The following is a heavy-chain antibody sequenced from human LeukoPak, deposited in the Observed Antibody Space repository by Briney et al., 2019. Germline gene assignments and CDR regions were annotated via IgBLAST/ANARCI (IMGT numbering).Heavy chain of an antibody. D-gene: IGHD3-10*01. J-gene: IGHJ6*03. V-gene: IGHV3-30*04. CDR1: GFTFSSYA. CDR2: MSYDGSNK. Sequence: GRSLRLSCAASGFTFSSYAMHWVRQAPGKGLEWVAVMSYDGSNKYYADSVKGRFTISRDNSKNTLYLQMNSLRAEDTAVYYCAAYRRGSYLKRDYYYYYMDVWGKGTTVTISS. CDR3: AAYRRGSYLKRDYYYYYMDV.